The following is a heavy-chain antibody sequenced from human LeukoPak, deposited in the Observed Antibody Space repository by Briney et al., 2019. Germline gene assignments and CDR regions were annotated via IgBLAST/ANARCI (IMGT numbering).Heavy chain of an antibody. V-gene: IGHV1-2*02. J-gene: IGHJ5*02. CDR3: ARDSSGWFQNWFDP. CDR2: INPNSGGT. Sequence: ASVKVSCKASGYTFTGYYMHWVRQAPGQGLEWMGWINPNSGGTNYAQKFQGRVTMTRDTSISTAYMELSRLRSDDTAVYYCARDSSGWFQNWFDPWGQGTLVTVSP. CDR1: GYTFTGYY. D-gene: IGHD6-19*01.